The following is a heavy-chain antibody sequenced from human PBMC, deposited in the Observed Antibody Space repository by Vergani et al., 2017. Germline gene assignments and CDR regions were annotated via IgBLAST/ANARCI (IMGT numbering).Heavy chain of an antibody. CDR3: ARVRMYCSSTSCPGGHFQH. Sequence: QLQLQESGPGLVKPSETLSLTCTVSGGSISSSSYYWGWIRQPPGKGLEWIGYIYHSGSTYYNPSLKSRVTISVDRSKNQFSLKLSSVTAADTAVYYCARVRMYCSSTSCPGGHFQHWGQGTLVTVSS. D-gene: IGHD2-2*01. CDR1: GGSISSSSYY. CDR2: IYHSGST. J-gene: IGHJ1*01. V-gene: IGHV4-39*07.